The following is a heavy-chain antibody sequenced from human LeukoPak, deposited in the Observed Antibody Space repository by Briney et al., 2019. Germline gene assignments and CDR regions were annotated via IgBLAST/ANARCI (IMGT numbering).Heavy chain of an antibody. CDR2: INPNSGGT. J-gene: IGHJ4*02. CDR3: ARDHVVSASGSGWYQGDY. CDR1: GYTFSGYY. Sequence: ASVKVSCKTSGYTFSGYYMHWVRQAPGQGLEWMGWINPNSGGTNYAQKFQGRVTMTRDTSISTAYMELSRLRSDDTAVYYCARDHVVSASGSGWYQGDYWGQGTLVTVSS. D-gene: IGHD6-19*01. V-gene: IGHV1-2*02.